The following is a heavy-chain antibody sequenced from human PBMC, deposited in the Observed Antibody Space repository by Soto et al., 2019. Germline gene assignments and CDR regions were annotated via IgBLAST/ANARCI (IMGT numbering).Heavy chain of an antibody. CDR3: SAVVTPYYYYYGMDV. V-gene: IGHV4-39*01. CDR2: IYYSGST. D-gene: IGHD2-21*02. Sequence: QLQLQESGPGLVKPSETLSLTCTVSGGSISSSSYYWGWIRQPPGKGLEWIGSIYYSGSTYYNPSLKSRVTISVDTSKNQFSLKLSSVTAADTAVYYCSAVVTPYYYYYGMDVWGQGTTVTVSS. CDR1: GGSISSSSYY. J-gene: IGHJ6*02.